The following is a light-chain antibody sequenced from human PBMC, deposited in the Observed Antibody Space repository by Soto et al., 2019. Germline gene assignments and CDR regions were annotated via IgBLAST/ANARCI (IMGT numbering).Light chain of an antibody. Sequence: EVVMTQSPATLSVSPGERATLSCRASQSVSSDLAWYLQKPGQAPRLLIYGASTRATGIPGRFSGSGSGAEFTLTISSLQSEDFAVYFCQKYNNWPITLGQVTRLEI. J-gene: IGKJ5*01. CDR3: QKYNNWPIT. CDR2: GAS. V-gene: IGKV3-15*01. CDR1: QSVSSD.